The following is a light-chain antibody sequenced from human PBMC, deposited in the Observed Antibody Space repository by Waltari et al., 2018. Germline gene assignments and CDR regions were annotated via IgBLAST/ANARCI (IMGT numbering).Light chain of an antibody. CDR2: GEN. Sequence: SYVLSQPPSVSLAPGQTATISCGGDDIASYSGKWYQHKSGQAPVLVVYGENARPSGIPERFSDSNSGNTATATLTISRVEAGDEADYYCQVCDATTDHVVFGGGTKLTVL. V-gene: IGLV3-21*02. J-gene: IGLJ2*01. CDR3: QVCDATTDHVV. CDR1: DIASYS.